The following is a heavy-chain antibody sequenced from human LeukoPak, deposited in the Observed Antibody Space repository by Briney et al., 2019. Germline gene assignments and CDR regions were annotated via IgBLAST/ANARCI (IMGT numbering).Heavy chain of an antibody. V-gene: IGHV5-51*01. Sequence: GESLKISCKGSGYSFTNYWIGWVRQMPGKGLEWMGIIYPGDSDIRYSPSFQGQVTISADKSISTAYLQWSSLKASDTAMSYCARRGYNYGYYFDYWGQGTLVTVSS. D-gene: IGHD5-18*01. CDR2: IYPGDSDI. CDR3: ARRGYNYGYYFDY. CDR1: GYSFTNYW. J-gene: IGHJ4*02.